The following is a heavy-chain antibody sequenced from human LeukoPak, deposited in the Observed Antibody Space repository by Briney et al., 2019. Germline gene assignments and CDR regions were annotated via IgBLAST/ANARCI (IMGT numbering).Heavy chain of an antibody. Sequence: SETLSLTCTVSGGSINSYYWSWIRQPPGKGLEWIGYIYYSGSTNYNPSLQSRVTMSVDTSKNQFSLQLSSVTAADTAVYYCARAPLDYSMDYWGQGTLVTVSA. CDR1: GGSINSYY. J-gene: IGHJ4*02. CDR2: IYYSGST. CDR3: ARAPLDYSMDY. V-gene: IGHV4-59*01. D-gene: IGHD2-15*01.